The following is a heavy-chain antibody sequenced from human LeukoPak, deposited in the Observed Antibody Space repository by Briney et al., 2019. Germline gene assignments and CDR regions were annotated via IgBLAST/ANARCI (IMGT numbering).Heavy chain of an antibody. CDR2: ISGSGRDT. V-gene: IGHV3-23*01. J-gene: IGHJ4*02. D-gene: IGHD3-22*01. CDR3: ATNYYDSSGYFTNFGY. Sequence: GGSLRLSCAASGFTFSSYAMNWVCQAPVKGLEWVSGISGSGRDTYYVDSVKGRFTISRYNSKNTLYLQMNSLRADDTAVYYCATNYYDSSGYFTNFGYSGQGALFSVSS. CDR1: GFTFSSYA.